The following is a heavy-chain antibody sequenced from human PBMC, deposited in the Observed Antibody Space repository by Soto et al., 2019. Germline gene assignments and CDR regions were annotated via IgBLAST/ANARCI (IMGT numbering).Heavy chain of an antibody. J-gene: IGHJ6*02. CDR1: GFTFRNYG. CDR3: VRAAGYSGNDYVYYYGMDV. CDR2: VWYDGGNK. V-gene: IGHV3-33*01. D-gene: IGHD5-12*01. Sequence: QVQLVESGGGVVQPGRSLRLSCAASGFTFRNYGMHWVRQAPAKGLEWVALVWYDGGNKNYVDSVKGRFTISRDNSKNTLYLQMHRLRDEDTAVYYCVRAAGYSGNDYVYYYGMDVWGQGTTVTVSS.